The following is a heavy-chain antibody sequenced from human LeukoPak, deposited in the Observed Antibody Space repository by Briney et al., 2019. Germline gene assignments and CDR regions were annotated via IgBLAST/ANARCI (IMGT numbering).Heavy chain of an antibody. J-gene: IGHJ6*03. CDR3: AKDEWELLRFHYYYYMDV. D-gene: IGHD1-26*01. CDR1: GFTFSSYG. V-gene: IGHV3-30*02. CDR2: IRYDGSNK. Sequence: GRSLRLSCAASGFTFSSYGMHWVRQAPGKGLEWVAFIRYDGSNKYYADSVKGRFTISRDNSKNTLYLQMNSLRAEDTAVYYCAKDEWELLRFHYYYYMDVWGKGTTVTISS.